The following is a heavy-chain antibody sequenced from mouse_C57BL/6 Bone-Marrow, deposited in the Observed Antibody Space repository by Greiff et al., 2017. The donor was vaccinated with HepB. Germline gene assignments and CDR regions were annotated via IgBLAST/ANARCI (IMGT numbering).Heavy chain of an antibody. D-gene: IGHD2-4*01. CDR3: ARNPFYYDYGGY. V-gene: IGHV1-26*01. Sequence: EVQLQQSGPELVKPGASVKISCKASGYTFTDYYMNWVKQSHGKSLEWIGDINPNNGGTSYNQKFKGKATLTVDKSSSTAYMELRSLTSEDSALYYCARNPFYYDYGGYWGQGTTLTVSS. CDR2: INPNNGGT. J-gene: IGHJ2*01. CDR1: GYTFTDYY.